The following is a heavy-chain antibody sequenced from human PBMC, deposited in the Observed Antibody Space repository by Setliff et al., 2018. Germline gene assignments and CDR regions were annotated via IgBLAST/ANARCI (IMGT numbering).Heavy chain of an antibody. CDR1: GFTFSNYG. D-gene: IGHD4-4*01. CDR2: IWNDGSSK. Sequence: GGSLRLSCVASGFTFSNYGMHWVRQAPGKGLEWVALIWNDGSSKFYGDSVKGRFTISRDNSRRTLYLQMSNLRVEDTAVYFCAKSGFSHYSLFYYYMDDWGKGTTVTVSS. J-gene: IGHJ6*03. CDR3: AKSGFSHYSLFYYYMDD. V-gene: IGHV3-30*02.